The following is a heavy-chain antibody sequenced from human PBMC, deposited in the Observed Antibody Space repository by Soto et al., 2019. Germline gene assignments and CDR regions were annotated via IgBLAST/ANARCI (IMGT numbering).Heavy chain of an antibody. V-gene: IGHV3-49*05. Sequence: EVQLVESGGGLVKPGRSLRLSCTASGFTFGDYAMSWFRQAPGKGLEWVGFIRSKAYGGTTEYAASVKGRFAISRDDSKSIAYLQMNSLKTEDTAVYYCTRDLTSYSSGPYYFDYWGQGTLVTVSS. CDR3: TRDLTSYSSGPYYFDY. CDR2: IRSKAYGGTT. D-gene: IGHD6-19*01. CDR1: GFTFGDYA. J-gene: IGHJ4*02.